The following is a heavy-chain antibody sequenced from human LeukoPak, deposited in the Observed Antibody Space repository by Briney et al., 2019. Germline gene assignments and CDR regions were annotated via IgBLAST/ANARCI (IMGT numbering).Heavy chain of an antibody. D-gene: IGHD6-13*01. CDR2: ISSSSSYI. CDR1: GFTFSSYS. CDR3: ARAAAPTYYFDY. Sequence: GGSLRLSCAASGFTFSSYSMNWVRQAPGKGLEWVSSISSSSSYIYYADSVKGRFTISRDNAKNSLYRQMNSLRAEDTAVYYCARAAAPTYYFDYWGQGTLVTVSS. V-gene: IGHV3-21*04. J-gene: IGHJ4*02.